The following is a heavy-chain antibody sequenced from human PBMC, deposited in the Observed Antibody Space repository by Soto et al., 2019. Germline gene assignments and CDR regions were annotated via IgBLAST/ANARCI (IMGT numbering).Heavy chain of an antibody. CDR3: ARSYCGDDCALDH. CDR1: GFIFSNYV. V-gene: IGHV3-30-3*01. D-gene: IGHD2-21*02. J-gene: IGHJ4*02. CDR2: ISYDGNSK. Sequence: GGSLRLSCAASGFIFSNYVMHWVRPAPGKGLEWVAVISYDGNSKHYADSVKGRFTISRDNSKSTLYVQMNSLRAEDTAVYYCARSYCGDDCALDHWGQGTLVTVSS.